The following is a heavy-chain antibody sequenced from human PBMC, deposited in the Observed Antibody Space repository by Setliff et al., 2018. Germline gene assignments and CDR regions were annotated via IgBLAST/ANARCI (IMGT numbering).Heavy chain of an antibody. V-gene: IGHV3-7*01. CDR3: VKGVGYLGP. Sequence: GGSLRLSCAASGFTFSTYWMSWVRQAPGKGLEWVANIKQDGSEKYYVDSVKGRFSISRDNAKNSLYLQMNSLRAEDTAVYYCVKGVGYLGPWGQGNLVTVSS. CDR1: GFTFSTYW. D-gene: IGHD3-3*01. J-gene: IGHJ5*02. CDR2: IKQDGSEK.